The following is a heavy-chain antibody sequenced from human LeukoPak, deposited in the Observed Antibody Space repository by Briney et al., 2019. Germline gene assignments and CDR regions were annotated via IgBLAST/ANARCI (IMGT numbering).Heavy chain of an antibody. D-gene: IGHD3-10*01. Sequence: SETLSLTCTVSGGSISSSSYYWGWIRQPPGKGLEWIGSIYYSGTTYYNPSLKSRVTISVDTSKNQFSLKLSSVTAADTAVYYCARDPDGSTMDVWGKGTTVTVSS. CDR2: IYYSGTT. J-gene: IGHJ6*03. CDR1: GGSISSSSYY. V-gene: IGHV4-39*02. CDR3: ARDPDGSTMDV.